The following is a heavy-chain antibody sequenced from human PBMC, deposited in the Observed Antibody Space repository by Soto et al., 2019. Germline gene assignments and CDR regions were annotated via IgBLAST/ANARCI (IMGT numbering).Heavy chain of an antibody. Sequence: ASVKVSCNASGYTFTTYGITWVRQAPGQGLEWMGWISAYNGNTNFAQNLQDRVTLTTDTSTSTAYMELRSLRSDDTAVYYCARARGYCTNGICSPFDYWGHGTLVTVSS. CDR3: ARARGYCTNGICSPFDY. CDR2: ISAYNGNT. D-gene: IGHD2-8*01. J-gene: IGHJ4*01. V-gene: IGHV1-18*04. CDR1: GYTFTTYG.